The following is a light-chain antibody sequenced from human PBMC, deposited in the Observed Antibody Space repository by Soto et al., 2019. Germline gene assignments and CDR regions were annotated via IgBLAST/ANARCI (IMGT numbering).Light chain of an antibody. CDR2: DAS. J-gene: IGKJ2*01. Sequence: DIQMTQSPSTLSASVGDRVTITCRASQSISSWLAWYQQKPGKAPKLLIYDASSLESGVPSRFSGSGSGTEFTLSISSLQPDDFATYYCQQYNSYPYTFAQVTKLVIK. CDR1: QSISSW. V-gene: IGKV1-5*01. CDR3: QQYNSYPYT.